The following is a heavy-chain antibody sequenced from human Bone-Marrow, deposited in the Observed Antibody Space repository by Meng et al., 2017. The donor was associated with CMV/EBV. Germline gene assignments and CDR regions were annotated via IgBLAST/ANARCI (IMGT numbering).Heavy chain of an antibody. V-gene: IGHV3-21*06. CDR1: GFSFSLYA. J-gene: IGHJ4*02. Sequence: ATGFSFSLYAMTWVRQAPGKGLEWVSSITPSGDYTYYADSVKGRFTISRDNAKNSLDLQMGSLGVEDTAVYFCAREDLAQRASFDSWGQGTLVAVSS. CDR2: ITPSGDYT. CDR3: AREDLAQRASFDS. D-gene: IGHD5-18*01.